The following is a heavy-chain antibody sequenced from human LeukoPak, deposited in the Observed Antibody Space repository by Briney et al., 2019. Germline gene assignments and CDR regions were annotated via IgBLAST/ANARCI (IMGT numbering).Heavy chain of an antibody. CDR2: TYSGGTT. D-gene: IGHD2/OR15-2a*01. Sequence: PGGSLRLSCAASGFSISSSYTSWVRQAPGKGLEWVSVTYSGGTTYYADAVKGRFTVSRDTSKNTLYLQMNSLRAEDTSVYYCARDRSTSYYYYGMDVWGQGTTVTVSS. CDR3: ARDRSTSYYYYGMDV. J-gene: IGHJ6*02. V-gene: IGHV3-66*01. CDR1: GFSISSSY.